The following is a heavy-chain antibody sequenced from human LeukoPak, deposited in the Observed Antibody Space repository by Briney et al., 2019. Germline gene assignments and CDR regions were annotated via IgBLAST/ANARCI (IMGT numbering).Heavy chain of an antibody. CDR3: ARHDILTGYYNNWIDP. J-gene: IGHJ5*02. CDR2: IYYTGST. V-gene: IGHV4-59*08. Sequence: SETLSLTCTVSGGSISSNFWSWIRQPPGKGLEWIGYIYYTGSTNYNPSLKSRVTISADTSKTHFSLKLSSVTAADTAVYYCARHDILTGYYNNWIDPWGQGTLVTVSS. CDR1: GGSISSNF. D-gene: IGHD3-9*01.